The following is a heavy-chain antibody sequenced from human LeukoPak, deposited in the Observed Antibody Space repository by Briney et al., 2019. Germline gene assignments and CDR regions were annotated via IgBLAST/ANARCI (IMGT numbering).Heavy chain of an antibody. CDR2: INHSGST. J-gene: IGHJ4*02. V-gene: IGHV4-34*01. CDR1: GGSISSYY. Sequence: PSETLSLTCTVSGGSISSYYWSWIRQPPGKGLEWIGEINHSGSTNYNPSLKSRVTISVDTSKNQFSLKLSSVTAADTAVYYCARGGNSSGWLGDYWGQGTLVTVSS. CDR3: ARGGNSSGWLGDY. D-gene: IGHD6-19*01.